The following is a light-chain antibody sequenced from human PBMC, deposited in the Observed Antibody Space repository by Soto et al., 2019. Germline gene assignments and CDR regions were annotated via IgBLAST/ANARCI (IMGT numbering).Light chain of an antibody. CDR3: QQYYTDPLT. J-gene: IGKJ4*01. CDR1: QSILKRSDNKNY. Sequence: DIVMTQSPDSLTVSLGERATINCKSSQSILKRSDNKNYLAWFQQKPGQPPKLLISWASTRASGVPDRFSGSGSATAFSLTISSLQAEDVAVYYCQQYYTDPLTFGGGTKVEI. V-gene: IGKV4-1*01. CDR2: WAS.